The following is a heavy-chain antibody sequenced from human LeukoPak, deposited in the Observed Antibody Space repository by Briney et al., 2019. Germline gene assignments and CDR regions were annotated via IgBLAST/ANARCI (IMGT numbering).Heavy chain of an antibody. CDR3: ARVDTVTTTFDY. V-gene: IGHV4-59*01. CDR2: IHYTGSP. D-gene: IGHD4-17*01. CDR1: GDSISSYY. Sequence: SETLSLTCTVSGDSISSYYWSWIRQPPGKGLEWIGYIHYTGSPNYNPSLKSRVTISVDTSKNQFSLRLNSVTAADTAVYYCARVDTVTTTFDYWGQGTLVTVSS. J-gene: IGHJ4*02.